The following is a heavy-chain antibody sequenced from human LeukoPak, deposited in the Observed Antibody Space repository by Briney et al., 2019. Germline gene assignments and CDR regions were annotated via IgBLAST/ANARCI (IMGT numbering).Heavy chain of an antibody. CDR3: ATGGRELLFAGDHV. V-gene: IGHV3-23*01. CDR1: GFTFSSYA. Sequence: GGSLRLSCAASGFTFSSYAMSWVRQAPGKGLEWVSAISGSGGSTYYADSVKGRFTISRDNSKNTLYLQMNSLRAEDTAVYYCATGGRELLFAGDHVWGQGTLVTVSS. D-gene: IGHD3-10*01. J-gene: IGHJ4*02. CDR2: ISGSGGST.